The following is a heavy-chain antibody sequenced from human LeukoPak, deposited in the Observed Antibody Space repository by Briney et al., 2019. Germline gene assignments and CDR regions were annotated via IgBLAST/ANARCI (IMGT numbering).Heavy chain of an antibody. CDR3: AKDPDRAFDI. CDR2: IRYDGSNE. D-gene: IGHD1-14*01. Sequence: GGSLRLSCAASGFSFSGYGMHWVRQAPGKGLEWVAFIRYDGSNEYYADSVKGRFTISRDKSKNTLSLQMNGLRVEDTAVYYCAKDPDRAFDIWGQGTMVTVSS. J-gene: IGHJ3*02. V-gene: IGHV3-30*02. CDR1: GFSFSGYG.